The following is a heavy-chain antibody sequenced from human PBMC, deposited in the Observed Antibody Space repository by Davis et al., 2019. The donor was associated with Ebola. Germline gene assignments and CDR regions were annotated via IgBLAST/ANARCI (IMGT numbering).Heavy chain of an antibody. V-gene: IGHV3-23*01. CDR2: ISHGGGST. J-gene: IGHJ5*01. CDR1: GLSFSDFY. Sequence: GGSLRLSCAASGLSFSDFYINWIRQAPGKGLEWVSTISHGGGSTYYADSVKGRFTISRDNSKNTLFLQMDSLRAEDTVVYYCANPPGTMIRVGPNRFDSWGQGTLVTVSS. CDR3: ANPPGTMIRVGPNRFDS. D-gene: IGHD3-22*01.